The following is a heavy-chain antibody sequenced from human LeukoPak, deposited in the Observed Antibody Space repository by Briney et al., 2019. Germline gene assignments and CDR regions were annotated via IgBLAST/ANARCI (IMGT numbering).Heavy chain of an antibody. V-gene: IGHV4-39*07. Sequence: SETLSLTCTVSGGSISSSYYYWGWIRQPPGKGLEWIGTIYYSGSTYYNPSLKSRVSLSLDTSKNEFSLNLSSVTAADTTVYYCARDYYGSGKGWFDPWGQGTLVTVSS. D-gene: IGHD3-10*01. CDR2: IYYSGST. CDR1: GGSISSSYYY. J-gene: IGHJ5*02. CDR3: ARDYYGSGKGWFDP.